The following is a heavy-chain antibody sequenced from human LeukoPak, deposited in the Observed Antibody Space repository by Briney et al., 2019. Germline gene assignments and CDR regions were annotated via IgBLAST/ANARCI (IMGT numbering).Heavy chain of an antibody. J-gene: IGHJ2*01. D-gene: IGHD3-10*01. V-gene: IGHV3-23*01. CDR1: GFTFSSYA. Sequence: GGSLRLSCAASGFTFSSYAMSWVRQAPGKGLEWVSGIIGSGGHTFFADSLKGRFTVSKDNSKNTLYLHMNSLVADDTAVYYCAKDRVQGSWYFDLWGRGTLVTVSS. CDR3: AKDRVQGSWYFDL. CDR2: IIGSGGHT.